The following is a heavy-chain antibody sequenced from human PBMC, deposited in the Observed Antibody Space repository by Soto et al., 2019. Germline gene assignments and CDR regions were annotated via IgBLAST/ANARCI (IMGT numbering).Heavy chain of an antibody. Sequence: GGSLRLSCAASGFTFSDYYMSWIRQAPGKGLEWVSYISSSGSTIYYAESVKGRFTISRDNAKNSLFLQMNSLRAEDTSLYYCATRGYSGRNAFDIWGQGTMVTVSS. V-gene: IGHV3-11*01. D-gene: IGHD5-12*01. CDR2: ISSSGSTI. CDR3: ATRGYSGRNAFDI. J-gene: IGHJ3*02. CDR1: GFTFSDYY.